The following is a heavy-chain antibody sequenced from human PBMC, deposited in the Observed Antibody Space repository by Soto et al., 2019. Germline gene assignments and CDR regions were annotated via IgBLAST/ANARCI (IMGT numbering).Heavy chain of an antibody. V-gene: IGHV4-59*01. Sequence: SETLSLTCTFSGGSISSYYWSWIRQPPGKGLEWIGYIYYSGSTNYNPSLKSRVTISVDTSKNQFSLKLSSVTAADTAVYYCASFGDDSGYDYWGQGTLVTVSS. CDR2: IYYSGST. D-gene: IGHD5-12*01. CDR3: ASFGDDSGYDY. CDR1: GGSISSYY. J-gene: IGHJ4*02.